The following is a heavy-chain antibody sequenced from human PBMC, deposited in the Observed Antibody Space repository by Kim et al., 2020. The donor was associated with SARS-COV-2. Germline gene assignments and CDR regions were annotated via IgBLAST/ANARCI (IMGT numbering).Heavy chain of an antibody. D-gene: IGHD3-3*01. J-gene: IGHJ5*02. CDR2: ISAYNGNT. V-gene: IGHV1-18*01. CDR1: GYTFTSYG. Sequence: ASVKVSCKASGYTFTSYGISWVRQAPGQRLEWMGWISAYNGNTNYAQKLQGRVTITTDTSTSTAYMELRSLRSEDTAVYYCARSLHYDFWSGYYRWFDPWRQGTLVTVSS. CDR3: ARSLHYDFWSGYYRWFDP.